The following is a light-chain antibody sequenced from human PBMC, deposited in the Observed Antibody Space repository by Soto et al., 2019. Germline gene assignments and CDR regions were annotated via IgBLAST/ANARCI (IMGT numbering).Light chain of an antibody. CDR1: SSDIGGYNY. CDR2: EVS. J-gene: IGLJ1*01. V-gene: IGLV2-14*01. Sequence: QSALTQPASVSGSPGQSITISCAGTSSDIGGYNYVSWYQQHPGKAPKVMIYEVSNRPSGVSNRFSGSKSGNTASLTISGLQAEDEAVYSCSSYTSSSTLYVFGSGTKLPVL. CDR3: SSYTSSSTLYV.